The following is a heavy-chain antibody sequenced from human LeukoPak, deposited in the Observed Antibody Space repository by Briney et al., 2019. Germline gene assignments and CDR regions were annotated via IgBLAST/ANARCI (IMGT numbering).Heavy chain of an antibody. CDR3: ARGPRGYCSSTSCAFDY. CDR1: GFTFSSYW. CDR2: IKEDGSEK. Sequence: GGSLRLSCAASGFTFSSYWMSWVRQAPGKGLEWVANIKEDGSEKYYVDSVEGRFTISRDNAKSSLDLQMSSLRDEDTAVYYCARGPRGYCSSTSCAFDYWGQGTLVTVSS. J-gene: IGHJ4*02. V-gene: IGHV3-7*01. D-gene: IGHD2-2*01.